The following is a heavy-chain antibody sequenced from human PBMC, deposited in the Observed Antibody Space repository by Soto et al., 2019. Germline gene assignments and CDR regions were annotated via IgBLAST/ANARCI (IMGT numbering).Heavy chain of an antibody. D-gene: IGHD6-25*01. CDR1: RGSFSGFY. Sequence: LSLTCGVYRGSFSGFYWSWVRQTPGGGLEGIGEMNDSVPTNYNPSFENRVTISVDKSTNNFTLKMTSVTAADAAVYYCARGRGYVYGSNFYGLDVWGQGTTVTVSS. CDR2: MNDSVPT. J-gene: IGHJ6*02. CDR3: ARGRGYVYGSNFYGLDV. V-gene: IGHV4-34*01.